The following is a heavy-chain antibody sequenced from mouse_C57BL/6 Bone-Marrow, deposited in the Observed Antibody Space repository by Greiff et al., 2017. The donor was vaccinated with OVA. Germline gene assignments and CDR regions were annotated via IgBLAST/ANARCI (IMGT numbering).Heavy chain of an antibody. CDR2: IDPSDSET. J-gene: IGHJ4*01. CDR1: GYTFTSYW. Sequence: QVQLQQPGAELVRPGSSVKLSCKASGYTFTSYWMHWVKQRPIQGLEWIGNIDPSDSETHYNQKFKDKATLTVDKSSSTAYMQLSSLTSEDSAVYYCARRSSSYDMDYGGQGTSVTVSS. V-gene: IGHV1-52*01. CDR3: ARRSSSYDMDY. D-gene: IGHD1-1*01.